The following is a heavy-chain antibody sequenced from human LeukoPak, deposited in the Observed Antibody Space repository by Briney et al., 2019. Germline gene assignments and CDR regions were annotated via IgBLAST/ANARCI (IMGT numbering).Heavy chain of an antibody. CDR3: TRVSGGYDLSDY. D-gene: IGHD3-3*01. CDR2: IRKDGSLQ. Sequence: VGSLRLYCAASGFTFSSFWMSWVRQAPGKGLEWVANIRKDGSLQYYVDSVEGRFTISRDNAKNSLYLQMNSLRADDTAVYYCTRVSGGYDLSDYWGQGTLVTVSS. CDR1: GFTFSSFW. J-gene: IGHJ4*02. V-gene: IGHV3-7*03.